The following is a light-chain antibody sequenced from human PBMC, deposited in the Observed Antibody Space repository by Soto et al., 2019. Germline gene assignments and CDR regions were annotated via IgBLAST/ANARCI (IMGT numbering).Light chain of an antibody. J-gene: IGKJ4*01. Sequence: EIVLTQSPATLSLSAGERATLSCRASQSVSSYLGWYQQRPGQAPRLLIYDASKRATGSPARFSGSGSGTDFTLTISSLEPEDFAVYYCQQRSNWPLTFGGGTKVDIK. CDR2: DAS. CDR1: QSVSSY. CDR3: QQRSNWPLT. V-gene: IGKV3-11*01.